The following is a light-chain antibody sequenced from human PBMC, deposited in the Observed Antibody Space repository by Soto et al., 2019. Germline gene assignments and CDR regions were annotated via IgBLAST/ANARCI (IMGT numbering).Light chain of an antibody. J-gene: IGLJ1*01. CDR3: GTWDYRLSNYV. CDR2: DNN. V-gene: IGLV1-51*01. CDR1: SSNIGSNY. Sequence: QSALTQPPSVSAAPGQKVTISCSGSSSNIGSNYVCWYQQLPGTAPKLLIYDNNKPPSGIPDRFSGSKSGTSATLGITGLQTGDEADYYCGTWDYRLSNYVFGTGTK.